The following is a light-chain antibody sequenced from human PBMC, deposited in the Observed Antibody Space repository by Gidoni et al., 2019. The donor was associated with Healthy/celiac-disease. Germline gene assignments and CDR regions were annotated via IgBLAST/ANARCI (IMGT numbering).Light chain of an antibody. CDR1: QSVSSSY. CDR3: QQYGGA. V-gene: IGKV3-20*01. J-gene: IGKJ1*01. CDR2: GAS. Sequence: EIELTHSPGTLSLSPGERATLSCRASQSVSSSYLAWYQQKPGQAPRLLIYGASSRATGIPDRFSGSGSGTDFTLTISRLEPEDFEVYYCQQYGGAFGQGTKVEIK.